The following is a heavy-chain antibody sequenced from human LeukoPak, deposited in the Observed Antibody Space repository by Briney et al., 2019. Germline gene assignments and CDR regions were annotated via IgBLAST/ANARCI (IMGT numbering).Heavy chain of an antibody. D-gene: IGHD3-10*01. CDR1: GYTFTGYY. J-gene: IGHJ4*02. Sequence: ASVKVSCKASGYTFTGYYMHWVRQAPGQGLEWMGWINPNSGGTNYAQKFQGRVTMTRDTSTSTDYMELSSLTSDDTAVYYCARDGDGRINFDYWGQGTLVIVSS. CDR2: INPNSGGT. CDR3: ARDGDGRINFDY. V-gene: IGHV1-2*02.